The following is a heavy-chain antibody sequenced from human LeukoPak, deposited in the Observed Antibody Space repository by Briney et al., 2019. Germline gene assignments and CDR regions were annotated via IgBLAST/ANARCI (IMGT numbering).Heavy chain of an antibody. CDR3: ARGKCYFDL. D-gene: IGHD5/OR15-5a*01. CDR1: GGSISRGGCF. Sequence: SQTLSLTCTVSGGSISRGGCFWNWIRQSPGKGLEWVGYIYHSGTTDYNPSLKSRITISVDRSKNQISLKLSSVTAADTAVYYCARGKCYFDLWGRGTLVTVSS. J-gene: IGHJ2*01. V-gene: IGHV4-30-2*06. CDR2: IYHSGTT.